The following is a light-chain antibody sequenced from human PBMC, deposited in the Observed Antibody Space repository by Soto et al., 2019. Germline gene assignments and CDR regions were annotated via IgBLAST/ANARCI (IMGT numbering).Light chain of an antibody. CDR1: SGHSSYA. CDR3: QTWGTGIQGV. Sequence: QPVLTQSPSASASLGASVKLTCTLSSGHSSYAIAWHQQQPEKGPRYLMKLNSDGSHSKGDGIPDRFSGSSSGAERYLTISSRQSEEEADYYCQTWGTGIQGVFGGGTKLTVL. CDR2: LNSDGSH. J-gene: IGLJ3*02. V-gene: IGLV4-69*01.